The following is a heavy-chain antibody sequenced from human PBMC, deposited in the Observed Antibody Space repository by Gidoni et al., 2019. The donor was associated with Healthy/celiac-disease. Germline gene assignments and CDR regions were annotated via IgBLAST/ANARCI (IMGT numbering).Heavy chain of an antibody. CDR3: ARGPDYGDYLTPFDY. V-gene: IGHV4-30-4*01. J-gene: IGHJ4*02. Sequence: QVQLQESVPGLVKPSQTLSLTCPVSGGSISSCDYYWSWIRQPPGKGLEWIGYIYYSGSTYYNPSLKSRVTISVDTSKNQFSLKLSSVTAADTAVYYCARGPDYGDYLTPFDYWGQGTLVTVSS. CDR1: GGSISSCDYY. CDR2: IYYSGST. D-gene: IGHD4-17*01.